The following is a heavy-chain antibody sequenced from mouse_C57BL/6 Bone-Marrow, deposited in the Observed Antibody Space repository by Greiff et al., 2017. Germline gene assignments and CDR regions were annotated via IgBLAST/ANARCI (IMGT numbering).Heavy chain of an antibody. Sequence: VQLQRSGAELVRPGASVKLSCTASGFNIKDDYMHWVKQRPEQGLEWIGWIDPENGDTEYASKFQGKATITADTSSNTAYLQLSSLTSEDTAVYYCTTFIYYGSSFFAYWGQGTLVTVSA. D-gene: IGHD1-1*01. CDR1: GFNIKDDY. V-gene: IGHV14-4*01. CDR2: IDPENGDT. CDR3: TTFIYYGSSFFAY. J-gene: IGHJ3*01.